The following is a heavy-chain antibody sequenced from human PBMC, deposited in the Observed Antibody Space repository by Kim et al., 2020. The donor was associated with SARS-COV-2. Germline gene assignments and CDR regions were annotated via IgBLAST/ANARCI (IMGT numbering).Heavy chain of an antibody. J-gene: IGHJ4*02. CDR3: ASITMVRGVIFDY. D-gene: IGHD3-10*01. V-gene: IGHV4-31*02. Sequence: NPHPKSRGTISGDPSKNQFSLKLSSVTAAGTAVYYCASITMVRGVIFDYWGQGTLVTVSS.